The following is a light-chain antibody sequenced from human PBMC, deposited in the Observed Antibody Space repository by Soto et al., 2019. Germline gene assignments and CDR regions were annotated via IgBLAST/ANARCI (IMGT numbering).Light chain of an antibody. CDR3: QQRSNWLT. J-gene: IGKJ4*01. CDR1: QSVSSY. CDR2: DAS. Sequence: EIALTQSPATLSLSPGERATLSCRASQSVSSYLAWYQQKPGQAPRLLIYDASSRATGIPARFSGSGSGTDFTLTISSLEPEDFAVYYCQQRSNWLTFGGGTKVEIK. V-gene: IGKV3-11*01.